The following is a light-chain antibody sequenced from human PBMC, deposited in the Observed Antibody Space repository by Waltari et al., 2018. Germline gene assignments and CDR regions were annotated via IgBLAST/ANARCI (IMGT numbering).Light chain of an antibody. Sequence: QTVVTQEPSFSVSPGGTVTLTCGLSSGSVSTSSYPSWYQQTPGQAPLTLIYPTTTRSSGVPDRFSGSILGNKAALTITGAQADDESDYYCVLYMGSGIWVFGGGTKLTVL. CDR2: PTT. CDR3: VLYMGSGIWV. CDR1: SGSVSTSSY. J-gene: IGLJ3*02. V-gene: IGLV8-61*01.